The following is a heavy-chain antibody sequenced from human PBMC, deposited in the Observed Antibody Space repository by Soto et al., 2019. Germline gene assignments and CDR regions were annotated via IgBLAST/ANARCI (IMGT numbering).Heavy chain of an antibody. Sequence: GGSLRLSCAASGFTFSSYSMNWVRQAPGKGLEWVSYISSSSSTIYYADSVKGRFTISRDNAKNTLFLQMNNLRVEDTAVYYCAKDRRDGDFMHILVVDFWGQGALVTVSS. CDR2: ISSSSSTI. V-gene: IGHV3-48*01. D-gene: IGHD2-15*01. CDR3: AKDRRDGDFMHILVVDF. CDR1: GFTFSSYS. J-gene: IGHJ4*02.